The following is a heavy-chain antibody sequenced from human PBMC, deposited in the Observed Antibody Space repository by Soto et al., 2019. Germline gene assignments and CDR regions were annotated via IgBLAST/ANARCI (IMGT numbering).Heavy chain of an antibody. D-gene: IGHD5-12*01. CDR3: ARDLDEMATIFYYYYGMDV. CDR2: INAGNGNT. V-gene: IGHV1-3*01. J-gene: IGHJ6*02. CDR1: GYTFTSYA. Sequence: ASVKVSCKASGYTFTSYAMHWVRQAPGQRLEWMGWINAGNGNTKYSQKFQGRVTITRDTSASTAYMELSSLRSEDTAVYYCARDLDEMATIFYYYYGMDVWGQGTTVTVSS.